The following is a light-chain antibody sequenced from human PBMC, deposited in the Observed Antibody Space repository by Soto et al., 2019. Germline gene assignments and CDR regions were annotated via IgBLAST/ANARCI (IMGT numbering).Light chain of an antibody. CDR1: SSDVGTYNS. CDR3: SSYTRSSTVL. J-gene: IGLJ2*01. Sequence: QSVLTQPASVSGSPGQSITISCPGTSSDVGTYNSVSWYQQHPGKAPKLMIYDVDIRPSGVSNRFSGSKSGNTASLTISGLQAEDEADYYCSSYTRSSTVLFGGGTKVTVL. CDR2: DVD. V-gene: IGLV2-14*01.